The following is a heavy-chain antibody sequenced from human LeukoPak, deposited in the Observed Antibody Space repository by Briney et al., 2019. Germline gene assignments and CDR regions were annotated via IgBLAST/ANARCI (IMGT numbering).Heavy chain of an antibody. D-gene: IGHD3-3*01. V-gene: IGHV4-59*08. CDR3: ARHEGAAGVLRFDP. Sequence: SETLSLTCTVSGDPISNYYWSWIRQPPGKGLEWIGYIHDSGKTNYDPSLKSRVAILVDTSKNQFSLILTSVTAADSAVYYCARHEGAAGVLRFDPWGQGTLVTVSS. CDR2: IHDSGKT. CDR1: GDPISNYY. J-gene: IGHJ5*02.